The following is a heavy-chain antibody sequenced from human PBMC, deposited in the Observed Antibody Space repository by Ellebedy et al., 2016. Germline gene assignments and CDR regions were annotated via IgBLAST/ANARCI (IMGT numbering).Heavy chain of an antibody. J-gene: IGHJ6*02. V-gene: IGHV3-15*07. CDR3: TTERHSYYYGMDV. Sequence: GESLKISCAASDFTFSNAWMNWVRQAPGKGLEWVGRIKSKTDGGTTDYAAPVKGRFTISRDDSKHTLSLQMNSLQTEDTAVYYCTTERHSYYYGMDVWGRGTTVTVSS. CDR2: IKSKTDGGTT. CDR1: DFTFSNAW.